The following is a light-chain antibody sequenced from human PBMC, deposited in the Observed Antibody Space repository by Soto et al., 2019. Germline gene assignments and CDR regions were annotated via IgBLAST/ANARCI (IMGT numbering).Light chain of an antibody. V-gene: IGKV1-5*01. CDR2: DAS. CDR3: QHYNTYPWT. J-gene: IGKJ1*01. CDR1: QTISSW. Sequence: PSTLSGSVGDRVTITCRASQTISSWLAWYQQKPGKAPKFLIYDASSLESGVPSRFSGSGSGTIFTLTISSLQPDDFATYYCQHYNTYPWTFGQGTKVDIK.